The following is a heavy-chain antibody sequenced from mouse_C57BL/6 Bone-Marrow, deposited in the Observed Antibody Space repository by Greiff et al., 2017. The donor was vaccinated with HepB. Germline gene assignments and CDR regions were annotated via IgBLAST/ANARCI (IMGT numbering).Heavy chain of an antibody. J-gene: IGHJ1*03. CDR2: SRNKANDYTT. D-gene: IGHD1-1*01. CDR3: ARDASYYYGSSWYFDV. Sequence: EVKVVESGGGLVQSGRSLRLSCATSGFTFSDFYMEWVRQAPGKGLEWIAASRNKANDYTTEYSASVKGRFIVSRDTSQSILYLQMNALRAEDTAIYYCARDASYYYGSSWYFDVWGTGTTVTVSS. CDR1: GFTFSDFY. V-gene: IGHV7-1*01.